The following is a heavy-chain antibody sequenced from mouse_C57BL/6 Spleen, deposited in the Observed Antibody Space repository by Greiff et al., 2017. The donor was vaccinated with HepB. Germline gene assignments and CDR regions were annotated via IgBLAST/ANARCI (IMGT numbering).Heavy chain of an antibody. J-gene: IGHJ2*01. Sequence: QVQLQQPGAELVKPGASVKLSCKASGYTFTSYWMHWVKQRPGQGLEWIGMIHPNSGSTNYNEKFKSKATLTVDKASSTAYMQLSSLTSEDSAVYYCARGGSYYYGDYWGQGTTLTVSS. CDR2: IHPNSGST. V-gene: IGHV1-64*01. CDR3: ARGGSYYYGDY. D-gene: IGHD3-1*01. CDR1: GYTFTSYW.